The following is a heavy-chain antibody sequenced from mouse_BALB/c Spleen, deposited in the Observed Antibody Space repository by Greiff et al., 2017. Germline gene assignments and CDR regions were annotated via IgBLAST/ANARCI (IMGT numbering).Heavy chain of an antibody. J-gene: IGHJ2*01. D-gene: IGHD1-2*01. CDR3: ARGYYGLYYFDY. Sequence: ESGPGLVKPSQSLSLTCSVTGYSITSGYYWNWIRQFPGNKLEWMGYISYDGSNNYNPSLKNRISITRDTSKNQFFLKLNSVTTEDTATYYCARGYYGLYYFDYWGQGTTLTVSS. CDR1: GYSITSGYY. CDR2: ISYDGSN. V-gene: IGHV3-6*02.